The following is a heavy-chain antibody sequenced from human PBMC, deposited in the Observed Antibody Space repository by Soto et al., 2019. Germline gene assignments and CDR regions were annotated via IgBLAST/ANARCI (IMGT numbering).Heavy chain of an antibody. CDR3: ARGGSNDWQVAFDI. J-gene: IGHJ3*02. CDR1: GGSFSTYH. D-gene: IGHD3-9*01. Sequence: NPSETLSLTCVVSGGSFSTYHYNWIRQSPGKGLEWIGEINHSGNNNYSPSLKSRVTMSLDTSKNQFSLKLTSVTAADTAVYYCARGGSNDWQVAFDIWGQGTMVTVSS. CDR2: INHSGNN. V-gene: IGHV4-34*01.